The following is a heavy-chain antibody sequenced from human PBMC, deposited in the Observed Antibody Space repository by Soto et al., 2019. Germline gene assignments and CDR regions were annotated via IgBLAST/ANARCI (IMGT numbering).Heavy chain of an antibody. CDR1: GGSISSSSYY. V-gene: IGHV4-39*01. J-gene: IGHJ6*02. D-gene: IGHD1-26*01. CDR3: ARLPGDYYYYGMDV. Sequence: SETLSLTCTVSGGSISSSSYYWGWIRQPPGKGLEWIGSIYYSGSTYYNPSLKSRVTISVGTSKNQFSLKLSSVTAADTAVYYCARLPGDYYYYGMDVWGQGTTVTVSS. CDR2: IYYSGST.